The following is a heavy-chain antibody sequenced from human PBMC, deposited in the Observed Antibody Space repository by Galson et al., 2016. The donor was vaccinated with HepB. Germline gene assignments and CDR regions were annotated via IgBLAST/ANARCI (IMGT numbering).Heavy chain of an antibody. J-gene: IGHJ4*02. V-gene: IGHV3-15*01. CDR2: IKSKSAGGTA. D-gene: IGHD2-21*01. CDR1: GFTFSNAW. CDR3: TAIYYDY. Sequence: SLRLSCAVSGFTFSNAWMNWVRQAPGKGLEWVGRIKSKSAGGTADYGSPVKGRCTISRDDSKNTLYLQLDSLKTEVTAVYYCTAIYYDYWGQGTLVTVSS.